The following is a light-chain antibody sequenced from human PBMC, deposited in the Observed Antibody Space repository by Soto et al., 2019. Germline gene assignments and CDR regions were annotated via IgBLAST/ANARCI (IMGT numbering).Light chain of an antibody. Sequence: EIVLTQSPATLSLSPGERATLSCRASQSVSSYLAWYQQKPGQAPRLLIYDASNRATGIPARFSGSGSGTDYTLTISRLETEDFAVSYWQQRSHWPLGFTFRPGTKVDI. V-gene: IGKV3-11*01. CDR2: DAS. CDR3: QQRSHWPLGFT. CDR1: QSVSSY. J-gene: IGKJ3*01.